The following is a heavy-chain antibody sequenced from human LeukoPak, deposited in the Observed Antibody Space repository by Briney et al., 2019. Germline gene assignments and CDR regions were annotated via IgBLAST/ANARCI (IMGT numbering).Heavy chain of an antibody. CDR3: ARDRGSREDGMDV. V-gene: IGHV3-33*01. CDR2: IWYDGNNK. Sequence: GRSLRLSCAASGFTFSSYGMHWVRQAPGKGLEWVAVIWYDGNNKYYADFVKGRFTISRDNSKNTLYPQMNSLRAEDTAVYNCARDRGSREDGMDVWGQGTTVTVSS. CDR1: GFTFSSYG. D-gene: IGHD1-26*01. J-gene: IGHJ6*02.